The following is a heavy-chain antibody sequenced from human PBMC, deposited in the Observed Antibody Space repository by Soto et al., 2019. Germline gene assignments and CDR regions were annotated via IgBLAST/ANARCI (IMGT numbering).Heavy chain of an antibody. D-gene: IGHD6-13*01. CDR3: ARDLALLTAAPTLYGMDV. J-gene: IGHJ6*02. Sequence: SETLSLTCTVSGGSISSYYWSWIRQPPEKGLEWIGYIYYSGSTNYNPSLKSRVTISVDTSKNQFSLKLSSVTAADTAVYYCARDLALLTAAPTLYGMDVWGQGTTVTVSS. V-gene: IGHV4-59*01. CDR2: IYYSGST. CDR1: GGSISSYY.